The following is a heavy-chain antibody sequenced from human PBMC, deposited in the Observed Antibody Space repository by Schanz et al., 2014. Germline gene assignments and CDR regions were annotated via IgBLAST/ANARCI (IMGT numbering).Heavy chain of an antibody. CDR3: ARVLYCGPGIAYYGVDV. D-gene: IGHD2-21*02. CDR2: MNPKNGAT. CDR1: RYDFRDYY. J-gene: IGHJ6*02. Sequence: QAQLVQSGAEVKRSGASVKISCKASRYDFRDYYVQWVRQAPGYGLEWVGRMNPKNGATIYAQKCKGRVSMTRDMFTSTAYMEVRSLRHDDTALDYCARVLYCGPGIAYYGVDVWGQGTAVSVS. V-gene: IGHV1-2*06.